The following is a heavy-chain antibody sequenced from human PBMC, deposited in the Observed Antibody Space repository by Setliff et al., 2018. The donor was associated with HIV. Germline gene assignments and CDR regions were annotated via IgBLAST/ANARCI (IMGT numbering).Heavy chain of an antibody. J-gene: IGHJ4*02. CDR1: GDYISSGGYY. V-gene: IGHV4-31*03. D-gene: IGHD1-26*01. CDR3: ARGGALEWELPFDY. Sequence: SETLSLTCTVSGDYISSGGYYWSWIRQHPGKGLEWIGYIYYSGSTYYNPSLQSRVTISVDTSKNHFSLKLNSVTAADTAVYYCARGGALEWELPFDYWGQGTLVTVPQ. CDR2: IYYSGST.